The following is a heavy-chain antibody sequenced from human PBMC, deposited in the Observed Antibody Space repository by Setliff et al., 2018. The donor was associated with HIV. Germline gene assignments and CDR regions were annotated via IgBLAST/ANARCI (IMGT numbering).Heavy chain of an antibody. J-gene: IGHJ6*02. Sequence: SETLSLTCTVSGSFISSGYFWGWIRQSPGKGLEWIGSIYHSGSTYYNPSLKSRVTISVDTSKNQFSLKLSSVTAADTAVYYCARDGESYDYYGSGSSRLPYYYYGMDVWGQGTTVTV. CDR2: IYHSGST. V-gene: IGHV4-38-2*02. D-gene: IGHD3-10*01. CDR3: ARDGESYDYYGSGSSRLPYYYYGMDV. CDR1: GSFISSGYF.